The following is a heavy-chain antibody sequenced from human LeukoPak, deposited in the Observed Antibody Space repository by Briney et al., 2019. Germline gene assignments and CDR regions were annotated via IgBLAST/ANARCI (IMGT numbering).Heavy chain of an antibody. Sequence: PGGSLRLSCAASGFTFSSYAMHWVRQAPGKGLEWVAVISYDGSNKYYADSVKGRFTISRDNSKNTLYLQMNSLRAEDTAVYYCAKDQKAVAGHGSDFDYWGQGTLVTVSS. D-gene: IGHD6-19*01. CDR3: AKDQKAVAGHGSDFDY. J-gene: IGHJ4*02. CDR2: ISYDGSNK. CDR1: GFTFSSYA. V-gene: IGHV3-30*04.